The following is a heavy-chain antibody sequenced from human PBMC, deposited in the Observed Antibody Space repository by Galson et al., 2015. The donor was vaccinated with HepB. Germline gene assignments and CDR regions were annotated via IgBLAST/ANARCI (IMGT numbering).Heavy chain of an antibody. CDR2: VSTSGANT. Sequence: SLRLSCAASGFIFSGYDMIWVRQAPGKGLEWASFVSTSGANTYYGDSVRGRFTISRDNSKNMLYMRMNSLRAEDTAIYYCTRDQVHASSGYWGQGTLVTVSS. D-gene: IGHD3-22*01. V-gene: IGHV3-23*01. CDR1: GFIFSGYD. CDR3: TRDQVHASSGY. J-gene: IGHJ4*02.